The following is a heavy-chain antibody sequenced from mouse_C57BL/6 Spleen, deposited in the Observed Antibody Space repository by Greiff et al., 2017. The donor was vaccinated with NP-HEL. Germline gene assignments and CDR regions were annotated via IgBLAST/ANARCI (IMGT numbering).Heavy chain of an antibody. CDR2: IHPNSGST. D-gene: IGHD2-2*01. CDR3: ARVVTGDYYAMDY. Sequence: QVQLQQPGAELVKPGASVKLSCKASGYTFTSYWMHWVKQRPGQGLEWIGMIHPNSGSTNYNEKFKSKATLTVDKSSSTAYMQLSSLTSEDSAVYYCARVVTGDYYAMDYWGQGTSVTVSS. CDR1: GYTFTSYW. V-gene: IGHV1-64*01. J-gene: IGHJ4*01.